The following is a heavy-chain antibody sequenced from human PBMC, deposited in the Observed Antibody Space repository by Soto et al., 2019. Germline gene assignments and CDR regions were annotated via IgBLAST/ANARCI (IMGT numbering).Heavy chain of an antibody. V-gene: IGHV3-23*01. J-gene: IGHJ3*01. CDR1: GFTFSSYA. CDR3: AKQFG. D-gene: IGHD3-16*01. Sequence: EVQLLESGGGLLQPGGSLRLSCAASGFTFSSYAMSWVRQAPGQGQEWVSASRGSGGSTSDADSVKGRFTSSRDNSKNTLYLQMNSLGAEDTAVYYCAKQFGWGQGTLVTVSS. CDR2: SRGSGGST.